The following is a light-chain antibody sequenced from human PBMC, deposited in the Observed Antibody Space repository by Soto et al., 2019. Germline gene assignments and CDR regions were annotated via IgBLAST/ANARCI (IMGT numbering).Light chain of an antibody. CDR3: QQYNNWPS. Sequence: EMVMTQSAATLSVSPGERCSLSFRASQSVSSRLAWYQQRPGQAPRLLIYDISNRATGVPARFSGSGSETEFTLTIRSLQSEDFAVYFCQQYNNWPSFGQGTRLEI. V-gene: IGKV3-15*01. J-gene: IGKJ5*01. CDR1: QSVSSR. CDR2: DIS.